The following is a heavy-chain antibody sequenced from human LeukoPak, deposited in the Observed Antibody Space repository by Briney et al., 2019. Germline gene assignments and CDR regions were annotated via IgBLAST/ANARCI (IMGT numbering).Heavy chain of an antibody. V-gene: IGHV4-59*08. CDR1: GGSISSYY. CDR3: ARHHDTQGIALPYYYYGMDV. Sequence: SETLSLTCTVSGGSISSYYWSWIRQPPGKGLEWIGYIYYSGSTNYNPSLKSRVTISVDTSKNQFSLKLSSVTAADTAVYYCARHHDTQGIALPYYYYGMDVWGQGTTVTVS. J-gene: IGHJ6*02. D-gene: IGHD6-13*01. CDR2: IYYSGST.